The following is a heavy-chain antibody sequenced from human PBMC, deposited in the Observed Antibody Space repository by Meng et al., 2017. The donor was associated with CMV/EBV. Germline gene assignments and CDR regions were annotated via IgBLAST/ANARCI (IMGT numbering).Heavy chain of an antibody. J-gene: IGHJ3*02. CDR1: GFTVSSNY. V-gene: IGHV3-53*01. CDR2: IYSDGST. D-gene: IGHD6-13*01. Sequence: GESLKISCAASGFTVSSNYMSWVRQAPGKGLEWVSVIYSDGSTYYADSVKGRFTISRDNSKNTLYLQMNSLRAEDTAVYYCARRSSWSYAFDIWGQGTMVTVSS. CDR3: ARRSSWSYAFDI.